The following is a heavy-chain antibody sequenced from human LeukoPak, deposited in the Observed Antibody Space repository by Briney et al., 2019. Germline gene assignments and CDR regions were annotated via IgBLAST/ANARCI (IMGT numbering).Heavy chain of an antibody. CDR1: GFPFSTYG. J-gene: IGHJ4*02. CDR2: IKDDGSDK. Sequence: PGMSLRLSCAASGFPFSTYGIHWVRQAPGKGLEWVANIKDDGSDKYYVDSVKGRFTISRDNAKNSLYLQMNSLRDDDTAVYYCARAAGGTSRDYWGQGTLVTVSS. V-gene: IGHV3-7*01. CDR3: ARAAGGTSRDY. D-gene: IGHD1-26*01.